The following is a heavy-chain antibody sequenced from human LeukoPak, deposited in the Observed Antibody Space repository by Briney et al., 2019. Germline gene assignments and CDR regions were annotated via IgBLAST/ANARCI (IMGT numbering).Heavy chain of an antibody. D-gene: IGHD6-6*01. CDR3: ARSYSSYSFDY. CDR1: GFTFSDYY. V-gene: IGHV3-11*03. Sequence: SGGSLRLSCAASGFTFSDYYMSWVRQAPGKGLEWVSYISDSSTYSKYADSVKGRFTISGDNAKNSLYLQMNSLRAEDTAVYYCARSYSSYSFDYWGQGTLVTVSS. J-gene: IGHJ4*02. CDR2: ISDSSTYS.